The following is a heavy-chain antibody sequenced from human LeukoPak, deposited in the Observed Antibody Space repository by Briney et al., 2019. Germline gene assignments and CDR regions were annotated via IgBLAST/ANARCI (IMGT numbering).Heavy chain of an antibody. V-gene: IGHV1-8*01. D-gene: IGHD6-13*01. J-gene: IGHJ4*02. Sequence: ASVKVSCKASGYTFTSYDINWVRQATGQGLEWMGWMNPNSGNTGYAQKFQGRVTMTRNTSISTAYMELSSLRSDDTAVYYCARAHHSSNWDLFDYWGQGTLVTGSS. CDR1: GYTFTSYD. CDR3: ARAHHSSNWDLFDY. CDR2: MNPNSGNT.